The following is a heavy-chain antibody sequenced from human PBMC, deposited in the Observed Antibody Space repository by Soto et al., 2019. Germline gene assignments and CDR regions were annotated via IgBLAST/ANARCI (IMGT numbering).Heavy chain of an antibody. CDR3: ARGNILTGYYLPEAYY. CDR2: ISAYNGNT. V-gene: IGHV1-18*01. Sequence: QVPLVQSGAEVKKPGASVKVSCKASGYTFTSYGISWVRQAPGQGLEWMGWISAYNGNTNYAQKLQGRVTMTTDTTTSTSYMELRSLRSDDTAVYYCARGNILTGYYLPEAYYWGQGTLVTVSS. J-gene: IGHJ4*02. D-gene: IGHD3-9*01. CDR1: GYTFTSYG.